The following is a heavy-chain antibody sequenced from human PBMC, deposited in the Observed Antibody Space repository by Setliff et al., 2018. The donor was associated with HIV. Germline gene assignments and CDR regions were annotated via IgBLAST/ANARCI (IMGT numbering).Heavy chain of an antibody. CDR3: ARGVVYYYYYMDV. J-gene: IGHJ6*03. Sequence: SETLSLTCTVSTDTLSSSTNHWGWIRQPPGKGLQWIGEISDSGGLNYNPSVKSRVTMSVDTSKNQFSLKLSSVTAADTAVYYCARGVVYYYYYMDVWGKGTTVTVSS. CDR1: TDTLSSSTNH. V-gene: IGHV4-39*07. CDR2: ISDSGGL. D-gene: IGHD2-2*01.